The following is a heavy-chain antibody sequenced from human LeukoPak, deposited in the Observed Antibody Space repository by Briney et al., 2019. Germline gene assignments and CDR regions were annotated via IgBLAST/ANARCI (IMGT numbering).Heavy chain of an antibody. CDR1: GFTFSSYS. V-gene: IGHV3-21*01. J-gene: IGHJ3*01. D-gene: IGHD2-15*01. CDR3: AKGWWNTGFDL. Sequence: GESLRLSCAASGFTFSSYSMTWVRQAPGEGLEWVSSMSSSSAYIYYADSLKGGFTISRDNAENSLYLEMNSLRAEDTAVYYCAKGWWNTGFDLWGQGTMVTVSP. CDR2: MSSSSAYI.